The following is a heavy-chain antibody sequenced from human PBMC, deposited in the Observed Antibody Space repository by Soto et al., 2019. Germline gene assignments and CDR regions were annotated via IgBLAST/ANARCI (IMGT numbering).Heavy chain of an antibody. V-gene: IGHV4-31*03. Sequence: SETLSLTCTVSGGSISSGGYYWSWIHQHPGKGLEWIGYIYYSGSTYYNPSLKSRVTISVDTSKNQFSLKLSSVTAADTAVYYCARDADVSGYGNFDYWGQGTLVTVSS. CDR1: GGSISSGGYY. CDR3: ARDADVSGYGNFDY. D-gene: IGHD5-12*01. CDR2: IYYSGST. J-gene: IGHJ4*02.